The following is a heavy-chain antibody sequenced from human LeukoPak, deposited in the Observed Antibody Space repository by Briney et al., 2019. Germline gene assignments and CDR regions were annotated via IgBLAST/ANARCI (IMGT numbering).Heavy chain of an antibody. J-gene: IGHJ4*02. V-gene: IGHV1-69*04. CDR3: ARGRYDILTGYYLI. D-gene: IGHD3-9*01. CDR1: GGTFSSYA. CDR2: IIPILGIA. Sequence: RASVKVSCEASGGTFSSYAISWVRQAPGQGLEWMGRIIPILGIANYAQKFQGRVTITADKSTSTAYMELSSLRSEDTAVYYCARGRYDILTGYYLIWGQGTLVTVSS.